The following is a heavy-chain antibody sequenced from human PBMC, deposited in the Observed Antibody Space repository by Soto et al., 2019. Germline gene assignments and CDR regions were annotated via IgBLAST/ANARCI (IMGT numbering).Heavy chain of an antibody. CDR2: ISYDGSNK. CDR3: AXDLEEYQPYYYYYGMDV. V-gene: IGHV3-30*18. D-gene: IGHD2-2*01. J-gene: IGHJ6*02. Sequence: GGSLRLSCAASGFTFSSYGMHWVRQAPGKGLEWVAVISYDGSNKYYADSVKGRFTISRDNSKNTLYLQMNSLRAEDTAVYYCAXDLEEYQPYYYYYGMDVWGQGTTVTVSS. CDR1: GFTFSSYG.